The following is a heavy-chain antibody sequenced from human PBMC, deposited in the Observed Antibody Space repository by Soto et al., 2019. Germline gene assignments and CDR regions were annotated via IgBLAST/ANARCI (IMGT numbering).Heavy chain of an antibody. CDR2: MSYDGRNQ. CDR3: AQGGWYTSSSRSDC. CDR1: GFTLSGVD. V-gene: IGHV3-30*18. J-gene: IGHJ4*02. D-gene: IGHD6-6*01. Sequence: QVQLVESGGGVVQPGTSLRLSCSASGFTLSGVDMHWVRQAPGKGLEWVAVMSYDGRNQYYADSVKGRFTVSRDSSKSTLYLQMNSLRTEEAAVYYCAQGGWYTSSSRSDCWGQGTLVTVSS.